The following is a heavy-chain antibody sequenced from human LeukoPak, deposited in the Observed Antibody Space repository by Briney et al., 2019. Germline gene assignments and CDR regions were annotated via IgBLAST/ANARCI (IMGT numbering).Heavy chain of an antibody. CDR2: INHSGST. CDR1: GFTFSDYY. CDR3: ARGSIRYFDWLLLWWFDP. V-gene: IGHV4-34*01. Sequence: GSLRLSCAASGFTFSDYYMSWIRQPPGKGLEWIGEINHSGSTNYNPSLKSRVTISVDTSKNQFSLKLSSVTAADTAVYYCARGSIRYFDWLLLWWFDPWGQGTLVTVSS. D-gene: IGHD3-9*01. J-gene: IGHJ5*02.